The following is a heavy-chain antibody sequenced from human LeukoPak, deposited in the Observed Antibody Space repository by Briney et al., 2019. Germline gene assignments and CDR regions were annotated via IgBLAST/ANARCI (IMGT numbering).Heavy chain of an antibody. D-gene: IGHD3-22*01. V-gene: IGHV4-59*01. Sequence: SETLSLTCTVSGGSMSSYYWSWIRQPPGKALEWIAYIYYSGSTNYNPSLKSRVTISVDTSKNQLSLKLSSVTAADTAVYYCARDSYYYDSSGYVAFDIWGQGTMVTVSS. CDR2: IYYSGST. CDR1: GGSMSSYY. CDR3: ARDSYYYDSSGYVAFDI. J-gene: IGHJ3*02.